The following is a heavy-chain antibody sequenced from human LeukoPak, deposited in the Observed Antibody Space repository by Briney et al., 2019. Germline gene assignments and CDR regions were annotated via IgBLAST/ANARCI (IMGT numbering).Heavy chain of an antibody. CDR3: AKDRGYSYGVWFDP. CDR2: IRYDGSNK. J-gene: IGHJ5*02. CDR1: GFTFSSYG. V-gene: IGHV3-30*02. Sequence: GGSLRLSCAASGFTFSSYGMHWVRQAPGKGLEWVAFIRYDGSNKYYADSAKGRFTISRDNSKNTLYLQMNSLRAEDTAVYYCAKDRGYSYGVWFDPWGQGTLVTVSS. D-gene: IGHD5-18*01.